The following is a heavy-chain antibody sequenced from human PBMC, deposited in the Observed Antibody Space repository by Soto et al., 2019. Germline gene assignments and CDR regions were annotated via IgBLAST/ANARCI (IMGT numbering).Heavy chain of an antibody. D-gene: IGHD6-19*01. V-gene: IGHV3-64D*08. CDR2: ISSNGGST. CDR1: GFTFSSYA. J-gene: IGHJ5*02. CDR3: VKGRVAKSPGIAVAGSKGWFDP. Sequence: GGSLRLSCSASGFTFSSYAMHWVRQAPGKGLEYVSAISSNGGSTYYADSVKGRFTISRDNSKNTLYLQMSSLRAEDTAVYYCVKGRVAKSPGIAVAGSKGWFDPWGQGTLVTVSS.